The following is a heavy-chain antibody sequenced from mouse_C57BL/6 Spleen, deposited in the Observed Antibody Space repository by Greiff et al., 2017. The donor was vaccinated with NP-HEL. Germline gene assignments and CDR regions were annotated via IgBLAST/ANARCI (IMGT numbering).Heavy chain of an antibody. CDR3: ARSGYDSLYAMDY. V-gene: IGHV1-76*01. Sequence: QVQLQQSGAELVRPGASVKLSCKASGYTFTDYYINWVKQRPGQGLEWIARIYPGSGNTYYNEKFKGKATLTAEKSSSTAYMQLSSLTSEDSAVYFCARSGYDSLYAMDYWGQGTSVTVSS. CDR1: GYTFTDYY. J-gene: IGHJ4*01. D-gene: IGHD2-4*01. CDR2: IYPGSGNT.